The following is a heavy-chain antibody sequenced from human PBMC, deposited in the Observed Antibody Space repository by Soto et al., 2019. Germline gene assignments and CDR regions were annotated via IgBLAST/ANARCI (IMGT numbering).Heavy chain of an antibody. V-gene: IGHV4-61*01. CDR1: GGSVSSGSYY. J-gene: IGHJ5*02. CDR2: IYYSGST. CDR3: ARHLPIAAAGTGWFDP. D-gene: IGHD6-13*01. Sequence: SETLSLTCTVSGGSVSSGSYYWSWIRQPPGKGLEWIGSIYYSGSTNYNPSLKSRVTISVDTSKNQFSLKLSSVTAADTAVYYCARHLPIAAAGTGWFDPWGQGTLVTVSS.